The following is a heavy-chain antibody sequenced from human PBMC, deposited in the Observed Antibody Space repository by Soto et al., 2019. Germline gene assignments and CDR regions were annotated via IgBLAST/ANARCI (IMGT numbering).Heavy chain of an antibody. CDR3: ASRSDNHHRWFDP. CDR1: GGSISSSSYY. CDR2: IYYSGST. D-gene: IGHD2-15*01. Sequence: QLQLQESGPGLVKPSETLSLTCTVSGGSISSSSYYWGWIRQPPGKGLEWIGSIYYSGSTYYNPSLKSRVVMSVDTSKNQFPLKLTSVTAADTAVYYCASRSDNHHRWFDPWGQGTLVTVSS. V-gene: IGHV4-39*01. J-gene: IGHJ5*02.